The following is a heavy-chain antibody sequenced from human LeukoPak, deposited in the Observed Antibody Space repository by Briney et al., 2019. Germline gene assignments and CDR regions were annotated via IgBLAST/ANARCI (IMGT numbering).Heavy chain of an antibody. CDR1: GFTFTDHW. CDR2: INEDGSEK. V-gene: IGHV3-7*01. Sequence: AGGSLRPSCAASGFTFTDHWMSWVRQAPGKGLEWVANINEDGSEKYYVDSVKGRLTISRDNAKKSLYLQMNSLRAEDTAVYYCARGGTGVSRDYWGQGTLVTVAS. J-gene: IGHJ4*02. CDR3: ARGGTGVSRDY. D-gene: IGHD3/OR15-3a*01.